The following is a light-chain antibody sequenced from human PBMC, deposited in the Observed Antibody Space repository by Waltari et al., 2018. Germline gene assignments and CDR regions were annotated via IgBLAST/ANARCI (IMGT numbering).Light chain of an antibody. Sequence: EVVMTQSPAALSVSPGERVTRSCKASQNIDNNLAWYQQKPGQGPRLLIYGASTRATGVPARFSGSGSGTEFTLTLSSLQSEDCAVFYCQQYNRWPPLTFGGGTKVEIK. CDR3: QQYNRWPPLT. CDR1: QNIDNN. CDR2: GAS. J-gene: IGKJ4*01. V-gene: IGKV3-15*01.